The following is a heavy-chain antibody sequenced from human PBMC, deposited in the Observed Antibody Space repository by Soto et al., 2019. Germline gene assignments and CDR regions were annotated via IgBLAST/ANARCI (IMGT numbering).Heavy chain of an antibody. CDR1: GGTFSSYA. CDR2: IIPIFGTA. Sequence: QVQLVQSGAEVKKPGSSVKVSCKASGGTFSSYAISWVRQAPGQGLEWMGGIIPIFGTANYAQKFQGRVTITADESTSTAYMELSSLGSEDTAVYYCARSAAASNYYYYYGMDVWGQGTTVTVSS. J-gene: IGHJ6*02. CDR3: ARSAAASNYYYYYGMDV. D-gene: IGHD6-13*01. V-gene: IGHV1-69*01.